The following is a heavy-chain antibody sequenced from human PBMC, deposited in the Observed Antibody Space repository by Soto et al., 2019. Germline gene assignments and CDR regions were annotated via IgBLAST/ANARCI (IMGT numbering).Heavy chain of an antibody. J-gene: IGHJ4*02. D-gene: IGHD2-21*02. CDR1: GFSFSSYV. CDR2: TSYDGNNR. V-gene: IGHV3-30-3*01. Sequence: QVRLVESGGGVVQPGRSLRLSCAGSGFSFSSYVLSWVRQAPGRGLEWVADTSYDGNNRYYADSVKGRFIISRDNSKNTLDLEMETPRPEDTAVYYCAGVYYGGDSVNNFWGQGTPVTVSS. CDR3: AGVYYGGDSVNNF.